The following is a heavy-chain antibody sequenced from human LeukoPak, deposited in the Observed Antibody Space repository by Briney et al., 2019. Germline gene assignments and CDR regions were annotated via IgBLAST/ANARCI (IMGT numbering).Heavy chain of an antibody. CDR2: IKWDGSEK. CDR1: GFTFSSYW. CDR3: AKDPSGSWFSLDS. J-gene: IGHJ4*02. Sequence: GGSLRLSCAASGFTFSSYWMSWVRQAPGKGLEWVANIKWDGSEKYYVDSVKGRFTISRDNAENSLYLQMNSLTAEDAAVYYCAKDPSGSWFSLDSRGQGTLVSVSS. V-gene: IGHV3-7*01. D-gene: IGHD6-13*01.